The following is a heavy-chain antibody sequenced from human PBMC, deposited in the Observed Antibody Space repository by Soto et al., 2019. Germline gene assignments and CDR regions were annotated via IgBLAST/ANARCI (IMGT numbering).Heavy chain of an antibody. Sequence: PGGSLRLSCAASGFTFSSYGMHRVRQAPGKGLEWVAVISYDGSKKYYADSVKGRFTISRDNSKNTLYLQMNSLRAEDTAVYYCAKNKDFDGFFDYWGQGTLVTVSS. D-gene: IGHD3-9*01. CDR3: AKNKDFDGFFDY. CDR2: ISYDGSKK. CDR1: GFTFSSYG. J-gene: IGHJ4*02. V-gene: IGHV3-30*18.